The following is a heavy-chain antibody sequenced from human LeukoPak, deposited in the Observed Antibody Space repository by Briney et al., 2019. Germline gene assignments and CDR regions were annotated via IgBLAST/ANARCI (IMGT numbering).Heavy chain of an antibody. CDR3: ARDRLAVAGQGSDAFDI. J-gene: IGHJ3*02. V-gene: IGHV3-21*01. CDR1: GFTFSSYS. D-gene: IGHD6-19*01. CDR2: ISSSSSYI. Sequence: PGGSLRLSCAASGFTFSSYSMNWVRQAPGKGLEWVSSISSSSSYIYYADSVKGRFTISRDNAKNSLYLQMNSLRAEDTAVYYCARDRLAVAGQGSDAFDIWGQGTMVSASS.